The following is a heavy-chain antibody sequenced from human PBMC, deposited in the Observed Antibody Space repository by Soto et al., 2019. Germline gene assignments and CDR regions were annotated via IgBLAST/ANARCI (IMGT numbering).Heavy chain of an antibody. Sequence: PGGSLRLSCTASGFSFSSYTMNWVRQAPGKGLQWVASITNRGTHTYSADSVKGRFTISRDNDKNSLYLQLNNLRAEDTATYYCARAHEVAWFDSWGLGTLVTVSA. J-gene: IGHJ5*01. D-gene: IGHD2-15*01. CDR2: ITNRGTHT. CDR1: GFSFSSYT. V-gene: IGHV3-21*06. CDR3: ARAHEVAWFDS.